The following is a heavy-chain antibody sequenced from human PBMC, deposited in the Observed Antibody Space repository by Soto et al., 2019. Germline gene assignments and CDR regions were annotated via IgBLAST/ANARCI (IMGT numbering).Heavy chain of an antibody. CDR1: GGSISSYY. Sequence: PSETLSLTCTVSGGSISSYYWSWIRQPPGKGLEWIGYIFYSGSINYNPSLKSRVTISVDTSKNQFSLKLSSVTAADTAVYYRARAGSGMVDVWGQGTTVTVSS. J-gene: IGHJ6*02. D-gene: IGHD6-19*01. V-gene: IGHV4-59*08. CDR2: IFYSGSI. CDR3: ARAGSGMVDV.